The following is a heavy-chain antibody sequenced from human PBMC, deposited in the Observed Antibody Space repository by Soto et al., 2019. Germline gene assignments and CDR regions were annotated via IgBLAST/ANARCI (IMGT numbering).Heavy chain of an antibody. J-gene: IGHJ4*02. CDR1: GYTFTNYY. CDR2: INPSGGST. D-gene: IGHD5-12*01. CDR3: ARGGPEMATIGGFDY. Sequence: QVQLVQSGAEVKKPGASVKVSCKASGYTFTNYYIHWVRQAPGQGLEWMGIINPSGGSTNYAQNFQVRVHLTRDTSTSTVYMELRSLRSEDTAVYYCARGGPEMATIGGFDYWGQGTLVTVSS. V-gene: IGHV1-46*01.